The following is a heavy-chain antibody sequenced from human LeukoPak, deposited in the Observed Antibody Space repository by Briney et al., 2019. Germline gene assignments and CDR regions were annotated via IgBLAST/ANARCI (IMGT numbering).Heavy chain of an antibody. CDR1: GFTVSSNY. V-gene: IGHV3-53*01. J-gene: IGHJ4*02. CDR2: IYAGGAT. D-gene: IGHD3-10*01. Sequence: GGSLRLSCSASGFTVSSNYMSWVRQAPGKGLEWGSVIYAGGATAYADSVKGRFIISRDNSKNTLYLQMNSLRAEDTALYYCAREGGESMIQRVIADWGQGTLVTVSS. CDR3: AREGGESMIQRVIAD.